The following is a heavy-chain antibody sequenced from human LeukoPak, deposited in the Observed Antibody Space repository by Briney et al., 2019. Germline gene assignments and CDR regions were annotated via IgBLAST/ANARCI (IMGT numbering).Heavy chain of an antibody. CDR2: INPNSGGT. Sequence: ASVKVSCKASGYTFTSYAMHWVRQAPGQRLEWMGWINPNSGGTNYAQKFQGRVTMTRDTSISTAYMELSRLRSDDTAVYYCARDVYCSSTSCSLTDYWGQGTLVTVSS. D-gene: IGHD2-2*01. J-gene: IGHJ4*02. CDR3: ARDVYCSSTSCSLTDY. V-gene: IGHV1-2*02. CDR1: GYTFTSYA.